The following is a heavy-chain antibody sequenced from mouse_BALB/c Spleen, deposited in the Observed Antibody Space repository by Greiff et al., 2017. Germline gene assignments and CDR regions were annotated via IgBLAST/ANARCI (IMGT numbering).Heavy chain of an antibody. CDR1: GFTFSSYA. D-gene: IGHD1-1*01. J-gene: IGHJ2*01. CDR3: ARGPPITTVVATRDFFDY. Sequence: EVNVVESGGGLVKPGGSLKLSCAASGFTFSSYAMSWVRQTPEKRLEWVASISSGGSTYYPDSVKGRFTISRDNARNILYLQMSSLRSEDTAMYYCARGPPITTVVATRDFFDYWGQGTTLTVSS. CDR2: ISSGGST. V-gene: IGHV5-6-5*01.